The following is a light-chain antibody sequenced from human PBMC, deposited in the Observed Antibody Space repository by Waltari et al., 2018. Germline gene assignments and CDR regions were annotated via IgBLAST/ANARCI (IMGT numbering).Light chain of an antibody. CDR3: QQYHSYSLT. Sequence: DIQMTQSPSTLSAPVGDRVTIPCRASQSISSWLAWYQQKPGKAPKLLIYKASTLESGVPSRFSGSGSGTEFTLTISSLQPDDFATYYCQQYHSYSLTFGGGTKVEIK. J-gene: IGKJ4*01. CDR2: KAS. V-gene: IGKV1-5*03. CDR1: QSISSW.